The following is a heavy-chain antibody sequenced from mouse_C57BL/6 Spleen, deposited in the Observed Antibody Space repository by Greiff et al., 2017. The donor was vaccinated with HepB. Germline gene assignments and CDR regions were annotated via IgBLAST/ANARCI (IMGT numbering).Heavy chain of an antibody. CDR1: GYAFSSYW. CDR3: AREGGTVVAPFAY. Sequence: LQESGAELVKPGASVKISCKASGYAFSSYWMNWVKQRPGKGLEWIGQIYPGDGDTNYNGKFKGKATLTADKSSSTAYMQLSSLTSEDSAVYFCAREGGTVVAPFAYWGQGTLVTVSA. J-gene: IGHJ3*01. V-gene: IGHV1-80*01. D-gene: IGHD1-1*01. CDR2: IYPGDGDT.